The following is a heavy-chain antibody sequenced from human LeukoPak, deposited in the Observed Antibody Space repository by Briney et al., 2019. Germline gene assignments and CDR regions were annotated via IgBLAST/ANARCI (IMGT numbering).Heavy chain of an antibody. J-gene: IGHJ4*02. D-gene: IGHD6-19*01. CDR1: GFTFDDYA. V-gene: IGHV3-9*03. Sequence: GGSLRLSCAASGFTFDDYAMHWVRHAPGKGLERVSGISWNSGSIGYADSVKGRFTISRDNAKNSLYLQMNSLRAEDMALYYCAKAGAYSSGWLDYWGQGTLVTVSS. CDR3: AKAGAYSSGWLDY. CDR2: ISWNSGSI.